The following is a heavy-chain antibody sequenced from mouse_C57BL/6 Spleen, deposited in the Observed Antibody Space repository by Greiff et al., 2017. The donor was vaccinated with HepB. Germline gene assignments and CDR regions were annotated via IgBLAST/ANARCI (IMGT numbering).Heavy chain of an antibody. CDR2: IDPSDSYT. CDR1: GYTFTSYW. V-gene: IGHV1-69*01. D-gene: IGHD1-1*01. CDR3: AREDCGSGEGARDY. Sequence: QVQLQQPGAELVMPGASVKLSCTASGYTFTSYWMHWVKQRPGQGLEWIGEIDPSDSYTDYTQKFKGKSTLTADKSSSTAYMQLSSLTSEDSAVYYCAREDCGSGEGARDYWGQGTSVTVSS. J-gene: IGHJ4*01.